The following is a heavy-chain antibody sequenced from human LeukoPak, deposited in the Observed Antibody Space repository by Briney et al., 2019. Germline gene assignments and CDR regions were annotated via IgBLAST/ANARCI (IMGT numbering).Heavy chain of an antibody. CDR1: GFTFSNYG. Sequence: GGSLRLSCAASGFTFSNYGMSWVRQAPGKGLEWVSAISGSGGRTYHADSVKGRFTISRDNSKNTLYLQMNTLRAEDTAVYYCAKPARTDAFDIWGQGTMVTVSS. CDR2: ISGSGGRT. CDR3: AKPARTDAFDI. D-gene: IGHD1-14*01. V-gene: IGHV3-23*01. J-gene: IGHJ3*02.